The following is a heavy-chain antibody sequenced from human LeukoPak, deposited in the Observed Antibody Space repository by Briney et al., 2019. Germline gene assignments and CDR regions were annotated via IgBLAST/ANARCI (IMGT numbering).Heavy chain of an antibody. CDR1: GFTFSSYA. V-gene: IGHV3-23*01. D-gene: IGHD2-2*01. Sequence: GGSLRLSCAASGFTFSSYAMSWVPHAPGEGLEWGSAISGSGGSTYYADSVKRRFTISRDNCKNTLYLQMNRLRAEDTAVYYCAKDYCSSTSCYYGYYFDYWGQGTLVTVSS. CDR3: AKDYCSSTSCYYGYYFDY. CDR2: ISGSGGST. J-gene: IGHJ4*02.